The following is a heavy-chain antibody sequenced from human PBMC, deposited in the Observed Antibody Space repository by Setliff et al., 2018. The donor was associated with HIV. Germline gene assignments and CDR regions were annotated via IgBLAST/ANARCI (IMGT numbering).Heavy chain of an antibody. CDR1: GYTFTDYY. Sequence: ASVKVSCKASGYTFTDYYIHWVRQAPGQGLEWMGWIYPNTGGTNYAQKFQGRVTMTRDTSISTAYMELSRLRSDDTAVYYCARSTTADWGQGNYYGSGKVYYYYYYMDVWGKGTTVTVSS. CDR3: ARSTTADWGQGNYYGSGKVYYYYYYMDV. D-gene: IGHD3-10*01. J-gene: IGHJ6*03. CDR2: IYPNTGGT. V-gene: IGHV1-2*02.